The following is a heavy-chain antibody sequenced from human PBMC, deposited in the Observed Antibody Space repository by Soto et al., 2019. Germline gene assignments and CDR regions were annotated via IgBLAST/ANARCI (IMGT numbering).Heavy chain of an antibody. J-gene: IGHJ4*02. V-gene: IGHV4-59*01. CDR1: GGSISSYY. Sequence: PSETLSLTCTVSGGSISSYYWTWIRQPPGKGLEWVGYVYSSGTTYYNPSLKSRVSISGDTSKSQFSLKLRSVTAADTAVYYCARAVGAPFYYLDFWGQGTLVTVSS. CDR3: ARAVGAPFYYLDF. CDR2: VYSSGTT. D-gene: IGHD6-6*01.